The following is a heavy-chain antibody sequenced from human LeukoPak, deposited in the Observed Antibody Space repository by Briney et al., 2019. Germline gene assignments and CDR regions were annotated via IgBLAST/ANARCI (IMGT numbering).Heavy chain of an antibody. CDR1: GFTFSSYE. D-gene: IGHD1-26*01. Sequence: GGSLRLSCAASGFTFSSYEMNWVGQAPGKGLVWVSRLNTDGSSTTYADSVKGRFTISRDNAKNTLYLQMNSLRAEDTAVYYCATQASVGYWGQGTLVTVSS. J-gene: IGHJ4*02. CDR3: ATQASVGY. V-gene: IGHV3-74*01. CDR2: LNTDGSST.